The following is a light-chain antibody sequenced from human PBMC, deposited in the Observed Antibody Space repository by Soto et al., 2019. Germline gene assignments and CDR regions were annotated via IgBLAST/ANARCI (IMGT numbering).Light chain of an antibody. J-gene: IGKJ1*01. CDR3: QQHSHWPPWT. CDR1: QNVRTF. CDR2: VAS. V-gene: IGKV3-11*01. Sequence: EVVLTQSPATLSLSPGERATLSCRASQNVRTFLYWYQQKPGQAPRLLIYVASNRATGIPARFSGSGSGTDFTLTVSSIEPEDFAVYYCQQHSHWPPWTFGQGTRVEIQ.